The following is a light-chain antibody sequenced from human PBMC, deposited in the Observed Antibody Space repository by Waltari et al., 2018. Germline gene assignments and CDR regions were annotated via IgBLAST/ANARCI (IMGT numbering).Light chain of an antibody. CDR2: VNSDGSH. Sequence: QLVVTQSPSASASLGASVKLTCTLSSGHRSNVIAWLQQQPEKGPRYLMKVNSDGSHSKGDEIPDRFSGSSSGAERYLTISNLQSEDEADYYCQTGGHGTWVFGGGTKLTVL. J-gene: IGLJ3*02. CDR3: QTGGHGTWV. V-gene: IGLV4-69*01. CDR1: SGHRSNV.